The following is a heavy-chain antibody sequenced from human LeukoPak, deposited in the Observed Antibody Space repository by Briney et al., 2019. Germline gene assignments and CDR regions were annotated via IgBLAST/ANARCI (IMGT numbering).Heavy chain of an antibody. CDR3: ARRGVQGYMDV. V-gene: IGHV3-53*01. J-gene: IGHJ6*03. CDR2: MNGEAVT. CDR1: GVTVFDHF. D-gene: IGHD1-26*01. Sequence: GGSLRLSCAASGVTVFDHFVHWVRHAQAEGLRWVSIMNGEAVTYYAASVKGRFTICRDRIKNTFSLQMNNLTADDTAVYFCARRGVQGYMDVWGKGTTVTVSS.